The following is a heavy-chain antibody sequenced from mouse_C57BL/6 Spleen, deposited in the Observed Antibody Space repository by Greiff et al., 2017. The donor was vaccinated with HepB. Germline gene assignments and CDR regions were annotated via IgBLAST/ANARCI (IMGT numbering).Heavy chain of an antibody. V-gene: IGHV1-82*01. CDR2: IYPGDGDT. CDR1: GYAFSSSW. D-gene: IGHD1-1*01. Sequence: QVQLQQSGPELVKPGASVKISCKASGYAFSSSWMNWVKRRPGKGLEWIGRIYPGDGDTNYNGKFKGKATLTADKSFSTAYMQLSSLTSEDSAVYFCANYYGSSYLFDYWGQGTTLTVSS. J-gene: IGHJ2*01. CDR3: ANYYGSSYLFDY.